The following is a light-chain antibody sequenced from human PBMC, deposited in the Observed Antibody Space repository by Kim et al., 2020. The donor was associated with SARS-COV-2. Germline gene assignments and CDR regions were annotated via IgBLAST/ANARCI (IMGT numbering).Light chain of an antibody. V-gene: IGKV1-16*01. CDR3: QQYRSYPLT. CDR1: QDISNY. CDR2: AAS. J-gene: IGKJ4*01. Sequence: SASVGDRVTITCQASQDISNYLAWYQQKPGKPPKSLISAASTLRSGVPSRFSGSGSGTHFTLTISSLQPEDFATYYCQQYRSYPLTFGGGTKVDIK.